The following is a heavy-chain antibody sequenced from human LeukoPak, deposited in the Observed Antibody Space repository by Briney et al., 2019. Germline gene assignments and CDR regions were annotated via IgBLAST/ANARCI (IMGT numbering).Heavy chain of an antibody. CDR3: ARVMETWFGELHNLQYYYYYYMDV. D-gene: IGHD3-10*01. CDR1: GYTFTGYY. V-gene: IGHV1-2*02. CDR2: INPNSGGT. J-gene: IGHJ6*03. Sequence: ASVKVSCKASGYTFTGYYMHWVRQAPGQGLEWMGWINPNSGGTNYAQKFQGRVTMTRDTSISTAYMELSRLRSDDTAVYYCARVMETWFGELHNLQYYYYYYMDVWGKGTTVTVSS.